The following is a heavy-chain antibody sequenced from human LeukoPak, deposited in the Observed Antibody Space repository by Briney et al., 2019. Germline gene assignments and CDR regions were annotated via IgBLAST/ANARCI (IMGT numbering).Heavy chain of an antibody. CDR2: IDPNDGST. V-gene: IGHV1-46*01. Sequence: GASVKVSCKASGYTFTSYYVHWVRQAPGQGLGWMGVIDPNDGSTSYAQNFQGRVTMTRDTSTSTVYMELSSLRSEDTAVYYCARVSLSYCDYGGNTFDYWGQGTLVIVSS. J-gene: IGHJ4*02. CDR3: ARVSLSYCDYGGNTFDY. D-gene: IGHD4-23*01. CDR1: GYTFTSYY.